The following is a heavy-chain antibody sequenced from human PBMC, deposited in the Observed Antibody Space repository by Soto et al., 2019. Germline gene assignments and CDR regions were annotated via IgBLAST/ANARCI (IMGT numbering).Heavy chain of an antibody. V-gene: IGHV4-39*02. Sequence: SETLSLTCTVSGGSISSSSYYWGWIRQPPGKGLEWIGSIYYSGSTYYNPSLKSRVTMSVDTSKNQFSLKLSSVTAADTAVYYYAREYRGSNSIAPWGKGILVTVSS. CDR1: GGSISSSSYY. CDR3: AREYRGSNSIAP. CDR2: IYYSGST. J-gene: IGHJ5*02. D-gene: IGHD1-26*01.